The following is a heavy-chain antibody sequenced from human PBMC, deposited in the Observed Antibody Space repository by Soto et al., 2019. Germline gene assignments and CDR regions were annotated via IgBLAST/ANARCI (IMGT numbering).Heavy chain of an antibody. D-gene: IGHD5-12*01. J-gene: IGHJ4*02. CDR3: ARGQEGVVATH. V-gene: IGHV4-34*01. Sequence: QVQLQQWGAGLLKPSETLSLNCAVTGGSLSGYYWSWIRQPPGKGLEWIGEVKDGGHTNYSPSLRGRVTISPDPSNTQSSLRLNSVTAADTGVYYCARGQEGVVATHWDQGSLVTVSS. CDR2: VKDGGHT. CDR1: GGSLSGYY.